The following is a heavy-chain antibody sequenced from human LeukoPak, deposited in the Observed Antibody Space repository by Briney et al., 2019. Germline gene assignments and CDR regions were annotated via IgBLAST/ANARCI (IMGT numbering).Heavy chain of an antibody. V-gene: IGHV1-2*02. CDR3: ARIRYCGGISCYYIDY. J-gene: IGHJ4*02. CDR2: INPNSGGT. CDR1: GYTFTGYY. Sequence: ASVKVSCKASGYTFTGYYMHWVRQAPGQRLEWMGWINPNSGGTNYAQKFQGRVTMTRDTSISTAYMELSRLRSDDTAVYYCARIRYCGGISCYYIDYWGQGTLVTVSA. D-gene: IGHD2-2*01.